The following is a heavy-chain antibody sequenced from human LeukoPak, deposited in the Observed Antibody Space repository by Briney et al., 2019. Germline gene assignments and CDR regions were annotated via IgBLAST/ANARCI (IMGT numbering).Heavy chain of an antibody. V-gene: IGHV3-23*01. Sequence: GGSLRLSCAASGFSFSSYAMSWVRQAPGKGVEWVSGVSGSGGSTYYADSVKGRFTISRDNSKNTLYLQMNSLRAEDTAVYYCAKDLDIVATITGNWGQGTLVTVSS. J-gene: IGHJ4*02. CDR2: VSGSGGST. CDR3: AKDLDIVATITGN. CDR1: GFSFSSYA. D-gene: IGHD5-12*01.